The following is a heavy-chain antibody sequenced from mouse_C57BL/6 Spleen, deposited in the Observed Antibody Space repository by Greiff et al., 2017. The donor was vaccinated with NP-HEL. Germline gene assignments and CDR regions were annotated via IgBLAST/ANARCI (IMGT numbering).Heavy chain of an antibody. CDR3: TRSPSYDGYGYFDV. V-gene: IGHV1-15*01. D-gene: IGHD2-3*01. J-gene: IGHJ1*03. CDR2: IDPETGGT. CDR1: GYTFTDYE. Sequence: QVQLQQSGAELVRPGASVTLSCKASGYTFTDYEMHWVKQTPVHGLEWIGAIDPETGGTAYNQKFKGKAILTADKSSSTAYMELRSLTSEDSAVYYCTRSPSYDGYGYFDVWGTGTTVTVSS.